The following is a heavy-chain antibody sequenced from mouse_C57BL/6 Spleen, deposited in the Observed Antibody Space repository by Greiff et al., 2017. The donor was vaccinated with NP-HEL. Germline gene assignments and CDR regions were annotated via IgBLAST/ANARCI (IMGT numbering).Heavy chain of an antibody. CDR2: IDPSDSYT. CDR1: GYTFTSYW. Sequence: QVQLQQPGAELVMPGASVKLSCKASGYTFTSYWMYWVKQRPGQGLEWIGEIDPSDSYTNYNQKFKGKSTLTVDKSSSTAYMQLSSLTSEDSAVYYCARYGSSSWFAYWGQGTLVTVSA. V-gene: IGHV1-69*01. CDR3: ARYGSSSWFAY. J-gene: IGHJ3*01. D-gene: IGHD1-1*01.